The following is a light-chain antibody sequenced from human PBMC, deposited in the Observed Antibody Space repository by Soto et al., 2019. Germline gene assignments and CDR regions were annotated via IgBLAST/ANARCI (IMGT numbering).Light chain of an antibody. V-gene: IGKV3-20*01. CDR2: AAS. CDR3: QQYGDSIT. Sequence: ETVLTQSPSILSLSPGERATLSCRASQNVRSSSLAWYQQKPGQAPRLLIYAASTRVTGVADRFSGSGSGTDFTLTISRLEDEDFEVYHCQQYGDSITFGGGTKVDIK. CDR1: QNVRSSS. J-gene: IGKJ4*01.